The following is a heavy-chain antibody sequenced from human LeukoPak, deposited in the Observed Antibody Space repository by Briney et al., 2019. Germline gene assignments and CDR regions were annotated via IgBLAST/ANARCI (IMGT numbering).Heavy chain of an antibody. CDR1: GFPFSSYW. D-gene: IGHD4-23*01. CDR3: ARDYGGRSSFDY. V-gene: IGHV3-74*01. J-gene: IGHJ4*02. Sequence: GGSLRLSCAAFGFPFSSYWMHWVRQGPGKGLVWVSRINSDGSSTSYADSVKGRFTISRDNAKNTLYLQMNSLRAEDTAVYYCARDYGGRSSFDYWGQGTLVTVSS. CDR2: INSDGSST.